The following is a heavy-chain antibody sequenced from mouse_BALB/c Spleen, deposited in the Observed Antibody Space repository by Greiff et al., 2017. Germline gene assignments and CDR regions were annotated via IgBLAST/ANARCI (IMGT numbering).Heavy chain of an antibody. CDR1: GFTFSSYA. CDR3: AREGDGNYERGAMDY. V-gene: IGHV5-6-5*01. J-gene: IGHJ4*01. D-gene: IGHD2-1*01. Sequence: EVQRVESGGGLVKPGGSLKLSCAASGFTFSSYAMSWVRQTPEKRLEWVASISSGGSTYYPDSVKGRFTISRDNARNILYLQMSSLRSEDTAMYYCAREGDGNYERGAMDYWGQGTSVTVSS. CDR2: ISSGGST.